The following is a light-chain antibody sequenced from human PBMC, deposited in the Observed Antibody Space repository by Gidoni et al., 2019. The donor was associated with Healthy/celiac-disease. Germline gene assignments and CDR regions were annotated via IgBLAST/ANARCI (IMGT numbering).Light chain of an antibody. Sequence: DIQMTQSPSSLSAPVGDRVTITCRASQSSSSYLNWYQQKPGKAPKLLIYAASSLQSGVPSRFSGSGSGTDFTLTISSLQPEDFATYYCQQSYSTPWTCGQGTKVEIK. J-gene: IGKJ1*01. CDR2: AAS. V-gene: IGKV1-39*01. CDR3: QQSYSTPWT. CDR1: QSSSSY.